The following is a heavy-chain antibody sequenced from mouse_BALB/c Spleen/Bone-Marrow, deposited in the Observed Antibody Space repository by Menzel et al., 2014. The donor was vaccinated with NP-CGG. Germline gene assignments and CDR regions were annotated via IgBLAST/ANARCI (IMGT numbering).Heavy chain of an antibody. V-gene: IGHV1-14*01. CDR2: INPYNDGT. D-gene: IGHD1-3*01. Sequence: VQLKESGPELVKPGASVKMSCKASGYTFTSYVMHWVKQKPGQGLGWIGYINPYNDGTKYNEKFKGKATLTSDKSSSTAYMELSSLTSEDSAVYYCTLYLFAYWGQGTLVTVSA. CDR1: GYTFTSYV. CDR3: TLYLFAY. J-gene: IGHJ3*01.